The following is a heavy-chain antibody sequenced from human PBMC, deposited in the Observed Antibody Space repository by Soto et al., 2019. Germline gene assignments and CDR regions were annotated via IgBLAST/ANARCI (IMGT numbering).Heavy chain of an antibody. CDR1: GFTFSTYT. V-gene: IGHV3-23*01. CDR3: ARDDVLCDGGRCYGVPLDV. J-gene: IGHJ6*03. Sequence: GGSLRLSCAAAGFTFSTYTMSWVRQAPGKGPEWVAGFYGGGSTSTFYADSVKGRFTISRDNSKNMLFLQMNSLRAEDTAVYYCARDDVLCDGGRCYGVPLDVWGKGTTVTVS. D-gene: IGHD2-15*01. CDR2: FYGGGSTST.